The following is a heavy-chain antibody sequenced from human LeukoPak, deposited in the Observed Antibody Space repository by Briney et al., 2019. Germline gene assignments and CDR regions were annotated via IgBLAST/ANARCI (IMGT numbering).Heavy chain of an antibody. CDR2: ISAYNGNT. CDR1: GYTFTSYG. CDR3: ARNPVQLERRDAFDI. V-gene: IGHV1-18*01. Sequence: ASVKVPCKASGYTFTSYGISWVRQAPGQGLEWMGWISAYNGNTNYAQKLQGRVTMTTDTSTSTAYMELRSLRSDDTAVYYCARNPVQLERRDAFDIWGQGTMVTVSS. J-gene: IGHJ3*02. D-gene: IGHD1-1*01.